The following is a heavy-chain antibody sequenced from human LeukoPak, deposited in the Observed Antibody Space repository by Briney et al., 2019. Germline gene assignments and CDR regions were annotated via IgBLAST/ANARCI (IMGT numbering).Heavy chain of an antibody. Sequence: GGSLRLSCAASGFTFSSYGMHWVRQAPGKGLEWVAVISYDGSNKYYADSVKGRFTISRDNSKNTLYLQMNSLRAEDTAVYYCAKDVESFDYWGQGTLVTVSS. CDR3: AKDVESFDY. CDR1: GFTFSSYG. CDR2: ISYDGSNK. J-gene: IGHJ4*02. V-gene: IGHV3-30*18. D-gene: IGHD1-1*01.